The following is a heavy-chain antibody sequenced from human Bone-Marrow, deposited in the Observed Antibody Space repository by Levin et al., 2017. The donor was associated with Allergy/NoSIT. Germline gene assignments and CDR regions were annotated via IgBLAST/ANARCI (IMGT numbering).Heavy chain of an antibody. V-gene: IGHV2-70*18. CDR2: IDWDGDR. CDR1: GFSLSATGMC. CDR3: ARIPFYNYFYGMDV. Sequence: TLSLTCTVSGFSLSATGMCVSWVRQPPGKALEWLALIDWDGDRSYITSLKSRLTISRDTSKNQVVLTMTNIDPLDTATYYCARIPFYNYFYGMDVWGQGTTVTVSS. J-gene: IGHJ6*02.